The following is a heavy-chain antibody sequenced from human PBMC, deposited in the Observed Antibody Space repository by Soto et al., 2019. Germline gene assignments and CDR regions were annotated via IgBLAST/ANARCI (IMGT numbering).Heavy chain of an antibody. D-gene: IGHD1-26*01. V-gene: IGHV3-33*01. CDR3: ARDLGIVGATEYYYAMDV. Sequence: GGSLRLSCAASGFTFSSYGMHWVRQAPGKGLEWVAVIWYDGSNKHYADSVKGRFTISRDNSKNTLYLQMNSLRAEDTAVYYCARDLGIVGATEYYYAMDVWGQGTTVTVSS. J-gene: IGHJ6*02. CDR1: GFTFSSYG. CDR2: IWYDGSNK.